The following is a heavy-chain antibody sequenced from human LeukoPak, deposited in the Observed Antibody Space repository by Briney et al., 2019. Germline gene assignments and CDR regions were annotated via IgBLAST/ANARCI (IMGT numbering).Heavy chain of an antibody. D-gene: IGHD6-13*01. CDR3: AKDFGSSWPYYFDY. Sequence: SLRLSCAASGFTLDDYAMHWVRQAPGKGLEWVSGISWNSGSIGYADSVKGRFTISRDNAKNSLYLQMNSLRAEDTALYYCAKDFGSSWPYYFDYWGQGTLVTVSS. CDR2: ISWNSGSI. V-gene: IGHV3-9*01. J-gene: IGHJ4*02. CDR1: GFTLDDYA.